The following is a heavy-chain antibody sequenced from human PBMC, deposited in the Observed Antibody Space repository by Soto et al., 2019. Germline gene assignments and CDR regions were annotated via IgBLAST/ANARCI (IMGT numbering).Heavy chain of an antibody. D-gene: IGHD3-9*01. Sequence: EASVKVSCKASGGTFSSYTISWVRQAPGQGLEWMGRIIPILGIANYAQKFQGRVTITADKSTSTAYMELSSLRSEDTAVYYCARALQVGLTGPYFDLWGRGTLVTVSS. J-gene: IGHJ2*01. CDR2: IIPILGIA. CDR3: ARALQVGLTGPYFDL. V-gene: IGHV1-69*02. CDR1: GGTFSSYT.